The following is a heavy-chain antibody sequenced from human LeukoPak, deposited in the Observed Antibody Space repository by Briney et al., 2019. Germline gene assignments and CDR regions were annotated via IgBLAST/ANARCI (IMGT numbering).Heavy chain of an antibody. CDR3: AKWPSGYSYGPYYFDY. D-gene: IGHD5-18*01. CDR1: GFTFSSYA. CDR2: ISGSGGST. V-gene: IGHV3-23*01. Sequence: GGSLRLSCAASGFTFSSYAMSWVRQAPGKGLEWVSAISGSGGSTYYADSVKGRFTISRDNSKNTLYLQMNSLRAEDTAVYYCAKWPSGYSYGPYYFDYWGQGTLVTVSS. J-gene: IGHJ4*02.